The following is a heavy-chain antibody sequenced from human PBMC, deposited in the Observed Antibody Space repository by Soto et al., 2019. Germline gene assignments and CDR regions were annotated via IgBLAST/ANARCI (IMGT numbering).Heavy chain of an antibody. V-gene: IGHV1-46*01. CDR1: GYTFTSYY. D-gene: IGHD3-10*01. Sequence: ASVKVSCTASGYTFTSYYMHWVRQAPGQGLEWMGIINPSGGSTSYAQKFQGRVTMTRDTSTSTAYMELRSLRSDDTAVYYCARGLRLWFGGYYYYGMDVWGQGTTVTVS. CDR3: ARGLRLWFGGYYYYGMDV. CDR2: INPSGGST. J-gene: IGHJ6*02.